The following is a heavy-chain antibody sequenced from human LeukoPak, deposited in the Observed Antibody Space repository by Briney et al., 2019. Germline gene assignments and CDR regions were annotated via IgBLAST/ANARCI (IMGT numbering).Heavy chain of an antibody. CDR1: GYSFTDKY. J-gene: IGHJ5*02. CDR2: INPNSGGT. V-gene: IGHV1-2*02. Sequence: ASVKVSCKASGYSFTDKYMHWVRQAPGQGLEWMGWINPNSGGTNYAQKFQGGVTMTTDTSMSTDYMELSRLTSDDTAVYYCARAGGRSWFDPWGQGTLVTVSS. CDR3: ARAGGRSWFDP.